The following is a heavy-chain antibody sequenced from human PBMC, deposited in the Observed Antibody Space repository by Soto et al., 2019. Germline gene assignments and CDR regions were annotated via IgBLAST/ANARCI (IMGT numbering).Heavy chain of an antibody. CDR1: GFTFSSYG. CDR2: ISYDGSNK. V-gene: IGHV3-30*18. D-gene: IGHD4-17*01. CDR3: AKDRSDDYGDYVFGY. Sequence: PGGSLRLSCAASGFTFSSYGMHWVRQAPGKGLEWVAVISYDGSNKYYADSVKGRFTISRDNSKNTLYLQMNSLRAEDTAVYYCAKDRSDDYGDYVFGYWGQGTLVTVSS. J-gene: IGHJ4*02.